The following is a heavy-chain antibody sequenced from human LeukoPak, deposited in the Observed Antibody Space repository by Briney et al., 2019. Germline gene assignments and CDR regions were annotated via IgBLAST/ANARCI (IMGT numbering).Heavy chain of an antibody. CDR1: GGSISSGGYY. CDR2: MYYSGST. Sequence: SETLSLTCTVSGGSISSGGYYWSWIRQHPGKGLECIGYMYYSGSTNYNPSLKSRVTISGDTSRNQFSLKLSSVTAADTAVYYCARYSYDHRWFDPWGQGTLVSVSS. CDR3: ARYSYDHRWFDP. J-gene: IGHJ5*02. V-gene: IGHV4-31*03. D-gene: IGHD5-18*01.